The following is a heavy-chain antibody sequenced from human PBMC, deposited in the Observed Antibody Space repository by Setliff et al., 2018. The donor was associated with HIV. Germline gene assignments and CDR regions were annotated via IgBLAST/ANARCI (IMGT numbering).Heavy chain of an antibody. CDR2: IYYSGSI. D-gene: IGHD2-15*01. CDR1: GGSISSSSYY. CDR3: ARSVPRYCSGGSCYPPLFDY. Sequence: SETLSLTCTVSGGSISSSSYYWGWIRQPPGKGLEWIGIIYYSGSIYYNPSLKSRVTISVDTSKNQFSLKLSSVTAADTAVYYCARSVPRYCSGGSCYPPLFDYWGQGTLVTVSS. V-gene: IGHV4-39*01. J-gene: IGHJ4*02.